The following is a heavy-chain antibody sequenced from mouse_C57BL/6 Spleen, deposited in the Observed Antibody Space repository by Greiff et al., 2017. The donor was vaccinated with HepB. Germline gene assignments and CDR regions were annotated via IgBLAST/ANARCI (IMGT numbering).Heavy chain of an antibody. CDR2: IWRGGST. D-gene: IGHD3-2*02. J-gene: IGHJ3*01. Sequence: VKLMESGPGLVQPSQSLSITCTVSGFSLTSYGVHWVRQSPGKGLEWLGVIWRGGSTDYNAAFMSRLSITKDNTKSQVFFKMNSLQADDTAIYYCAKGEGTAQAAWFAYWGQGTLVTVSA. CDR1: GFSLTSYG. CDR3: AKGEGTAQAAWFAY. V-gene: IGHV2-5*01.